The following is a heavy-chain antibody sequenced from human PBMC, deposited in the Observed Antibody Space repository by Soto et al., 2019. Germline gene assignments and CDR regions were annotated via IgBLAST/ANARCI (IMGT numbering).Heavy chain of an antibody. D-gene: IGHD3-3*01. Sequence: ASVKVSCKASGYTFTSYGISWVRQAPGQGLEWMGWISAYNGNTNYAQRLQGRVTMTTDTSTSTAYMELRSLRSDDTAVYYCARSVYYDFCSGYKNEYYYYGMDVWGQGTTVTVSS. J-gene: IGHJ6*02. CDR1: GYTFTSYG. CDR3: ARSVYYDFCSGYKNEYYYYGMDV. CDR2: ISAYNGNT. V-gene: IGHV1-18*01.